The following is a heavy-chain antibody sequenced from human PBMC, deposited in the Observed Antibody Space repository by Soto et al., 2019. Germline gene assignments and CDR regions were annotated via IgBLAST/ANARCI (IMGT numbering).Heavy chain of an antibody. D-gene: IGHD6-6*01. J-gene: IGHJ4*02. CDR2: ISYDGSNK. CDR1: GFTISSYG. Sequence: QVQLVESGGGVVQRGRSLRLSCAASGFTISSYGMHWVRHAPGKGLERVAVISYDGSNKYYADSVKGRFTISRDNSKNTLYLQMNSLRAEDTAVYYCAKEGGPRSSPDYDYWGQGTLVTVSS. CDR3: AKEGGPRSSPDYDY. V-gene: IGHV3-30*18.